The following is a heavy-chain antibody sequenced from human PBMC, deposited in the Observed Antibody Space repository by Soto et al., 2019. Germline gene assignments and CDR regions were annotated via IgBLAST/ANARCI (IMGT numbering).Heavy chain of an antibody. D-gene: IGHD3-16*01. CDR3: ARDLRWFDP. CDR1: GGTFRSYT. V-gene: IGHV1-69*08. Sequence: QVQLVQSGAEVKKPGSSVNVSCKASGGTFRSYTISWVRQAPGQGLEWMGRIIPILGIANYAQKFQGRVTISADKSTSTAYMELSSLRSEDTAVYYCARDLRWFDPWGQGTLVTVSS. J-gene: IGHJ5*02. CDR2: IIPILGIA.